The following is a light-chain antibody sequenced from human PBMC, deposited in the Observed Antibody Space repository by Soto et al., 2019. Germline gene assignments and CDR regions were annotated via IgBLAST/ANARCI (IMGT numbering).Light chain of an antibody. CDR3: CSYAGSYTFDV. J-gene: IGLJ1*01. Sequence: QSALTQPRSVSGSPGQSVTISCTGTSSDVGGYNYVSWYQQHPGKAPKLMIYDVSKRPSGVPDRFSGSKSGNTASLTISGLQAEDEADYYCCSYAGSYTFDVSGTGTRSPS. CDR2: DVS. V-gene: IGLV2-11*01. CDR1: SSDVGGYNY.